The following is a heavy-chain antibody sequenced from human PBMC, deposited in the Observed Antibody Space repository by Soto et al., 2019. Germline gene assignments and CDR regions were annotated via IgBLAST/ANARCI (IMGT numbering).Heavy chain of an antibody. D-gene: IGHD3-22*01. J-gene: IGHJ3*02. Sequence: PSETLSLTCTVSGGSISSYYWSWIRQPPGKGLEWIGYIYYSGSTNYNPSLKSRVTISVDTSKNQFSLKLSSVIAADTAAYYCARDIYYYDTSRAFDIWGQGTMVTVSS. CDR1: GGSISSYY. CDR3: ARDIYYYDTSRAFDI. CDR2: IYYSGST. V-gene: IGHV4-59*01.